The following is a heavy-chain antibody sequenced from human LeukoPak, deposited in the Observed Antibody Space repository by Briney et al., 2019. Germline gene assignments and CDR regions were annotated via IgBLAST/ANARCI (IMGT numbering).Heavy chain of an antibody. J-gene: IGHJ3*02. CDR3: AKDIVLMVYAAGFDI. D-gene: IGHD2-8*01. CDR1: GFTFDDYA. CDR2: ISWNSGSI. V-gene: IGHV3-9*01. Sequence: GGSLRLSCAASGFTFDDYAMHWVRQAPGKGLEWGSGISWNSGSIDYADTVKGRFTISRDNAKNSLYLQMNSLRAEDTALYYCAKDIVLMVYAAGFDIWGQGTMVTVSS.